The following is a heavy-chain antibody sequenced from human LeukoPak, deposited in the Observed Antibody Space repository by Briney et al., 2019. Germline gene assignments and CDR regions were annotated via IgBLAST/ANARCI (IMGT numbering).Heavy chain of an antibody. V-gene: IGHV3-74*01. Sequence: GGSLRLSCAASGFTFSSYGMHWVRQAPGKGLVWVSRINSDVSGTSYADSVKGRFTISRDNAKNTLYLQMNSLRAEDTGVYYCARDPNYYDSSGPAMDVWGKGTTVTVSS. CDR2: INSDVSGT. J-gene: IGHJ6*03. CDR1: GFTFSSYG. D-gene: IGHD3-22*01. CDR3: ARDPNYYDSSGPAMDV.